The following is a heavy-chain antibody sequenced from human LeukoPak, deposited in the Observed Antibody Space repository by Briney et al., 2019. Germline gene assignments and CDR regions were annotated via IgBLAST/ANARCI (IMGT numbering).Heavy chain of an antibody. CDR3: AIEGRGYNDCLVLKTDY. D-gene: IGHD5-18*01. V-gene: IGHV4-39*01. J-gene: IGHJ4*02. Sequence: SETLSLTCTVSGGSISTSNYYWGWVRQPPGMGLEWLGTIYFNGATHYNPSLKSRATISIDTSKNQFSLKLSSVTAADSALYYCAIEGRGYNDCLVLKTDYWGQGTLVTVSS. CDR1: GGSISTSNYY. CDR2: IYFNGAT.